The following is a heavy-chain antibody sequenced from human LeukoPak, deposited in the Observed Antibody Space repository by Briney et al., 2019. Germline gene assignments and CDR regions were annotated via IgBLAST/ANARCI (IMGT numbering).Heavy chain of an antibody. D-gene: IGHD2-2*02. CDR1: GYTFTSYG. V-gene: IGHV1-18*01. CDR2: ISAYNGNT. J-gene: IGHJ4*02. Sequence: ASVKVSCKASGYTFTSYGMSWVRQAPGQGLEWMGWISAYNGNTNYAQKLQGRVTMTTDTSTSTAYMELRSLRSDDTAVYYCARSSYQPLLYEGGIDYWGQGTLVTVSS. CDR3: ARSSYQPLLYEGGIDY.